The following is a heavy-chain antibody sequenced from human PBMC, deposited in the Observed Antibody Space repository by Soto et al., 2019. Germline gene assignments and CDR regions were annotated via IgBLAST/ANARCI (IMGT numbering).Heavy chain of an antibody. CDR2: INPNSGGT. V-gene: IGHV1-2*04. D-gene: IGHD4-17*01. CDR1: GYTFTGYY. CDR3: ARGSGDYGDYVGAFDI. J-gene: IGHJ3*02. Sequence: QVQLVQSGAEVKKPGASVKVSCKASGYTFTGYYMHWVRQAPGQGLEWMGWINPNSGGTNYAQKFQGWVTMTRDTSISTAYMELSRLRSDDTVVYYCARGSGDYGDYVGAFDIWGQGTMVTVSS.